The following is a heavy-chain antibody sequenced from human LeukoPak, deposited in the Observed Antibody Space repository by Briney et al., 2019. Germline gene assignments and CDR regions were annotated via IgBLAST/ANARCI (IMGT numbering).Heavy chain of an antibody. V-gene: IGHV4-39*07. CDR3: ARGNPNVVRYFHWSPPETYDI. Sequence: SETLSLTCTVSGDSISRSSYYWGWIRQSPGKGLEWIGSMYYSGSTYYNPSLRGRVTTSVETSKNQFSLTLNSVTAADTAVYYCARGNPNVVRYFHWSPPETYDIWGQGTMVTVSS. D-gene: IGHD3-9*01. CDR2: MYYSGST. CDR1: GDSISRSSYY. J-gene: IGHJ3*02.